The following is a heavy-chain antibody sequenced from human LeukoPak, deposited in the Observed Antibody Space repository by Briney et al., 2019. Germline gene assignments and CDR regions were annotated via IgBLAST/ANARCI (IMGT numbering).Heavy chain of an antibody. V-gene: IGHV3-7*01. CDR1: GFTFSSYW. CDR3: AREGLRPGGGEY. J-gene: IGHJ4*02. D-gene: IGHD3-16*01. CDR2: IKQDGSAN. Sequence: GGSLRLSCAASGFTFSSYWMSWVRQAPGKGLEWVANIKQDGSANYYVDFVNGRFIIFGKNGKNLSYQQMNILRAEDAADYYCAREGLRPGGGEYWGQGTLVPVSS.